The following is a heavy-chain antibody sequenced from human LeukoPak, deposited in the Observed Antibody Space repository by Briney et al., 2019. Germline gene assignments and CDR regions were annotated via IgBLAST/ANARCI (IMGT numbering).Heavy chain of an antibody. V-gene: IGHV3-23*01. J-gene: IGHJ3*02. CDR2: ICDSGGST. D-gene: IGHD6-19*01. CDR3: AKVIFIAVAGTDPDGFDI. Sequence: GGSLRLSCAASGFTFSSYAMSWVRQAPGKGLEWVSDICDSGGSTYYADSVKGRFTISRDNSKNTLYLQMNIPRAEEPAVYYCAKVIFIAVAGTDPDGFDIWGQGTMVTVSS. CDR1: GFTFSSYA.